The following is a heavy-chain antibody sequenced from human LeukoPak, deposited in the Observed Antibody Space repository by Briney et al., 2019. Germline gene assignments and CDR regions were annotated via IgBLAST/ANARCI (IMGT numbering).Heavy chain of an antibody. CDR2: IYYSGST. Sequence: SETLSLTCTVSSGSIRSYYWSWIRQPPGKGLEWIGYIYYSGSTNYNPSLKSRATISVDTSKNQFSLKLSSVTAADTAVYYCARAASTGYYYYYMDVWGKGTTVTASS. J-gene: IGHJ6*03. V-gene: IGHV4-59*01. D-gene: IGHD1-14*01. CDR1: SGSIRSYY. CDR3: ARAASTGYYYYYMDV.